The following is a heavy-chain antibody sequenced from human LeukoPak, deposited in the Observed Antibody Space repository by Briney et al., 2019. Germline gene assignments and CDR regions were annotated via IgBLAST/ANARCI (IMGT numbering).Heavy chain of an antibody. CDR2: IYTGSKT. J-gene: IGHJ6*03. CDR1: AFSVSRNH. Sequence: GGSLGLSCVASAFSVSRNHVTWVRQAPGKGLEWVSLIYTGSKTDYADSVKGRFTISRDNSKNTVYLQMNSLRAEDTAVYYCARLETSNHDFWSGRPRGYMEVWGKGTTVSFSS. CDR3: ARLETSNHDFWSGRPRGYMEV. D-gene: IGHD3-3*01. V-gene: IGHV3-53*01.